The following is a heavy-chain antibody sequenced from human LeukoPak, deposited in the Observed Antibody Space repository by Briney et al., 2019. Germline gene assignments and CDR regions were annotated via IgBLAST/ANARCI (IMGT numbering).Heavy chain of an antibody. V-gene: IGHV3-48*01. CDR2: ISSSSSTI. Sequence: GGSLRLSCAASGFTFSSYSMNWVRQAPGKGLEWVSYISSSSSTIYYADSVKGRFTISRDNAKNSLYLQMNSLGAEDTAVYYCARDPGGSPDYWGQGTLVTVSS. J-gene: IGHJ4*02. CDR3: ARDPGGSPDY. D-gene: IGHD2-15*01. CDR1: GFTFSSYS.